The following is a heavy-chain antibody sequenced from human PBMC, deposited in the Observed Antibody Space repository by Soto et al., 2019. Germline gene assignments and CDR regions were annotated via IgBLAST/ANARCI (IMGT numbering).Heavy chain of an antibody. CDR2: ISYDGSNK. CDR1: GFTFSSYG. D-gene: IGHD7-27*01. Sequence: VQLVESGGGVVQPGRSLRLSCAASGFTFSSYGMHWVRQAPGKGLEWVAVISYDGSNKYYADSVKGRFTISRDNSKNTLYLQMNSLRAEDTAVYYCAKALLSISGGIDYWGQGTLVTVSS. J-gene: IGHJ4*02. CDR3: AKALLSISGGIDY. V-gene: IGHV3-30*18.